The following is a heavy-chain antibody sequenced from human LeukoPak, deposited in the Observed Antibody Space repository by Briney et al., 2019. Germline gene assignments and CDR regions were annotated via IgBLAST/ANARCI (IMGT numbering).Heavy chain of an antibody. J-gene: IGHJ5*02. Sequence: GGSLRLSCVASGFTFTSAAMNWVRQAPGRGLEWVSSTVSRGTTEYADSVKGRFTVSRDTSKNTLYLQMSSLRADDTAIYYCAKCSTSAYTTGWCNWIDPWGHGTLVTVSS. V-gene: IGHV3-23*01. CDR1: GFTFTSAA. CDR2: TVSRGTT. CDR3: AKCSTSAYTTGWCNWIDP. D-gene: IGHD6-19*01.